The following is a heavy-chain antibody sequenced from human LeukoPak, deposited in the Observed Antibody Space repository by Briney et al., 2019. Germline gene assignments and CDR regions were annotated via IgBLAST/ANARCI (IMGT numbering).Heavy chain of an antibody. V-gene: IGHV4-4*07. CDR3: ARDTVRLHTPMAILYYFGMDV. J-gene: IGHJ6*02. CDR1: GGSISSYY. Sequence: SETLSLTCTVSGGSISSYYWSWIRQPAGKGLEWIGRIYTSGSTNYNPSLKSRVTMSVDTSKNQFSLRLSSVTAADTAVYYCARDTVRLHTPMAILYYFGMDVWGQGTTVTVSS. CDR2: IYTSGST. D-gene: IGHD5-18*01.